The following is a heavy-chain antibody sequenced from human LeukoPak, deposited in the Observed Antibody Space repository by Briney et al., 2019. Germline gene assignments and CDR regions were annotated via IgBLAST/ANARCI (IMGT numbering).Heavy chain of an antibody. CDR3: AKDSTYYDILTGYYPDY. J-gene: IGHJ4*02. D-gene: IGHD3-9*01. CDR1: GFTFSKYS. CDR2: ISGSGGST. V-gene: IGHV3-23*01. Sequence: GGSLRLFCAASGFTFSKYSMTWVRQAPGKGLEWVSAISGSGGSTYYADSVKGRFTISRDNSKNTLYLQMNSLRAEDTAVYYCAKDSTYYDILTGYYPDYWGQGTLVTVSS.